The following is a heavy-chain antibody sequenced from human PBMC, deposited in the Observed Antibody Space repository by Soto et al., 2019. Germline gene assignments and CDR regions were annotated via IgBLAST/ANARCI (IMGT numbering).Heavy chain of an antibody. J-gene: IGHJ4*02. CDR3: ARDNVPSDFFDS. Sequence: ASVKVSCKASGYSLTGYYMHWVRQAPGQGLEWMGWINPNSGGTNYAQKFQGRVTLTRDTSISTTYMELSRLRAEDTAVYYCARDNVPSDFFDSWGQGTLVTVSS. CDR2: INPNSGGT. CDR1: GYSLTGYY. D-gene: IGHD2-8*01. V-gene: IGHV1-2*02.